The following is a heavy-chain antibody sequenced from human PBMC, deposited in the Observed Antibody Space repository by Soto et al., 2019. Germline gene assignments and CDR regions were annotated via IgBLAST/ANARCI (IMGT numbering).Heavy chain of an antibody. CDR3: AREAVAAQGSWFDP. Sequence: SDTLSLTCTVSGGSISSYYWSWIRQPPGKGLEWIGYIYYSGSTNYNPSLKSRVTISVDTSKNQFSLKLSSVTAADTAVYYCAREAVAAQGSWFDPWGQGTLVTVSS. D-gene: IGHD6-19*01. CDR1: GGSISSYY. CDR2: IYYSGST. J-gene: IGHJ5*02. V-gene: IGHV4-59*01.